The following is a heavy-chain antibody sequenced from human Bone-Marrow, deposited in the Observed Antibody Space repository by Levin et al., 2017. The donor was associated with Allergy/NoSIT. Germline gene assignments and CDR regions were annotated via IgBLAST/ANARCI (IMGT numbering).Heavy chain of an antibody. CDR1: GFTVSSNY. CDR3: ARALYQLLDNWFDP. CDR2: IYSGGST. D-gene: IGHD2-2*01. V-gene: IGHV3-53*01. J-gene: IGHJ5*02. Sequence: GGSLRLSCAASGFTVSSNYMSWVRQAPGKGLEWVSVIYSGGSTYYADSVKGRFTISRDNSKNTLYLQMNSLRAEDTAVYYCARALYQLLDNWFDPWGQGTLVTVSS.